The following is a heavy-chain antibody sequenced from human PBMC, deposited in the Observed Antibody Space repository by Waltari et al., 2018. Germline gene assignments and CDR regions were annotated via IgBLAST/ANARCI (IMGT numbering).Heavy chain of an antibody. Sequence: EVRLVDSGGGLVQPGGSLRLSCAASGFRLSDYWMSWVRQAPGKGREWGATINEGGRETYDVDSVKGRFTISRDNAKNSMYLQMNSLRAEDAAVYYSATSSSWRFDYWGQGTLVTVSS. CDR3: ATSSSWRFDY. J-gene: IGHJ4*02. V-gene: IGHV3-7*01. D-gene: IGHD2-2*01. CDR2: INEGGRET. CDR1: GFRLSDYW.